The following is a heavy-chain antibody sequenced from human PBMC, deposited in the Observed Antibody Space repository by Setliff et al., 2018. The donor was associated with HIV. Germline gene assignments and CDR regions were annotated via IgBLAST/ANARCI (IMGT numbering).Heavy chain of an antibody. CDR3: ARRINNSGSLPAKNWFDT. D-gene: IGHD3-10*01. Sequence: VTGGSISSGGFYWTWIRQHPGRGLEWIGYIYNTGSTYHSPSLESRVTISIDTSKNQFSLKLNSVTAADTAVYYCARRINNSGSLPAKNWFDTWGQGRLVTVS. V-gene: IGHV4-31*02. J-gene: IGHJ5*02. CDR2: IYNTGST. CDR1: GGSISSGGFY.